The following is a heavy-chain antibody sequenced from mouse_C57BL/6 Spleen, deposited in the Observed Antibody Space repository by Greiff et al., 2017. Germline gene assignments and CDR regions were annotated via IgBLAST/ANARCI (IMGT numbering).Heavy chain of an antibody. CDR3: ASFTTGGAMDY. CDR2: INPNNGGT. V-gene: IGHV1-26*01. Sequence: EVQLQQSGPELVKPGASVKISCKASGYTFTDYYMNWVKQSHGKSLEWIGDINPNNGGTSYNQKFKGKATLTVDKSASKGYMELRSLKSEDSAVYYCASFTTGGAMDYWGQGTSVTVSS. D-gene: IGHD1-1*01. CDR1: GYTFTDYY. J-gene: IGHJ4*01.